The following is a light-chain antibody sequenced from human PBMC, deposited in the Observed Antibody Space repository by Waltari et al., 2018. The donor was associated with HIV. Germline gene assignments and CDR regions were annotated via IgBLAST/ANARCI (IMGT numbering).Light chain of an antibody. CDR2: EVN. V-gene: IGLV2-8*01. CDR3: SSYGGTDTYV. J-gene: IGLJ1*01. CDR1: RSDVGASDH. Sequence: SALTQPPSASGSVGQSVSISCTGNRSDVGASDHVSWYQQHPGKAPKVIIYEVNKRPSGVPHRFSGSKSGNTASLTVAGLQADDEADYFCSSYGGTDTYVFGSGTKVSVL.